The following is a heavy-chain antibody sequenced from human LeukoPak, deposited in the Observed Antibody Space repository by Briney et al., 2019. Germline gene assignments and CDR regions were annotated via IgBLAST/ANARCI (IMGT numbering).Heavy chain of an antibody. CDR3: ARGGSRITIFGVVIHYFYMDV. D-gene: IGHD3-3*01. CDR1: GFTFSSYW. J-gene: IGHJ6*03. V-gene: IGHV3-74*01. CDR2: TNSDGSST. Sequence: PGGSLRLSCAASGFTFSSYWMHWVRQAPGKGLVWVSRTNSDGSSTSYADSVKGRFTISRDNTKNTLYLQMNSLRAEDTAVYYCARGGSRITIFGVVIHYFYMDVWGKGTTVTVSS.